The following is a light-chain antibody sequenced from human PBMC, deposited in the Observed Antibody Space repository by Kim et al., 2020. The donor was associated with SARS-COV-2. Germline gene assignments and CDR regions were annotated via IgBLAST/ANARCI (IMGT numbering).Light chain of an antibody. CDR1: QSVSSSY. CDR3: QKNGSPWT. CDR2: GAS. Sequence: EIVLTQSPGTLSLSPGERATLSCRASQSVSSSYLAWYQQKPGQAPRLLIYGASSRATGIPDRFSGSGSGTDFTLTISRLEPEDFAVYYCQKNGSPWTFGEGTKMEIK. J-gene: IGKJ1*01. V-gene: IGKV3-20*01.